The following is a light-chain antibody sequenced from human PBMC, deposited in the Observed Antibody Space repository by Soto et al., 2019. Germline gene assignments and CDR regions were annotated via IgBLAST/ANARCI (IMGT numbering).Light chain of an antibody. CDR1: SSDVGAYNY. CDR3: SSKRTTASLV. CDR2: EVS. Sequence: QSVLTQPASVSGSPGQTITISCTGTSSDVGAYNYVSWYQQHPGKAPKLMIYEVSNRPSGVSDRFSGSKSGNTASLTISGLQAADEADYYCSSKRTTASLVFGTGTKV. V-gene: IGLV2-14*01. J-gene: IGLJ1*01.